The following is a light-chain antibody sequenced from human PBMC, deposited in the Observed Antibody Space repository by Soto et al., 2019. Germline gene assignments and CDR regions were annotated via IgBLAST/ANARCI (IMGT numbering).Light chain of an antibody. CDR3: QQYGESPYN. CDR1: QSVRNNY. Sequence: EIVLTQSPGTLSLSPGERATLSCRASQSVRNNYLAWYQQKPGQAPRLLIFGASRRPGGIPDKFSGSASGTDFTLTINRLEPDDFAVYYCQQYGESPYNFAQGTKLEI. V-gene: IGKV3-20*01. CDR2: GAS. J-gene: IGKJ2*01.